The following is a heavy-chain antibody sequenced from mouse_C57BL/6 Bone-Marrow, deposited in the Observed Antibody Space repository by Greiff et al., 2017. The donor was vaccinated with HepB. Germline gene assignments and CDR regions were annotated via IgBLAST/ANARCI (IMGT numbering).Heavy chain of an antibody. CDR1: GYTFTSYW. J-gene: IGHJ2*01. CDR2: IYPGNSDT. Sequence: EVQLQQSGTVLARPGASVKMSCKTSGYTFTSYWMHWVKQRPGQGLEWIGAIYPGNSDTSYNQKFKGKAKLTAVTSASTAYMELSSLTNEDSAVYYCTRGANWDPYYFDYWGQGTTLTVSS. CDR3: TRGANWDPYYFDY. D-gene: IGHD4-1*01. V-gene: IGHV1-5*01.